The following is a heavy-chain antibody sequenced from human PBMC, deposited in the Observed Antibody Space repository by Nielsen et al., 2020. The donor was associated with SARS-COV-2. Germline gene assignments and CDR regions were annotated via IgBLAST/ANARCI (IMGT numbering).Heavy chain of an antibody. D-gene: IGHD3-3*01. V-gene: IGHV4-59*01. CDR3: ARGGAVIIAPRFDY. CDR2: IYYSGST. CDR1: GGSIGTYF. J-gene: IGHJ4*02. Sequence: SETLSLTSNVSGGSIGTYFWNWIRQSPGKGLEWIGHIYYSGSTKYNPSLKSRVTISLDTSKNQFSLNLRSVTAADTAVYYCARGGAVIIAPRFDYWGQGSLVTVSS.